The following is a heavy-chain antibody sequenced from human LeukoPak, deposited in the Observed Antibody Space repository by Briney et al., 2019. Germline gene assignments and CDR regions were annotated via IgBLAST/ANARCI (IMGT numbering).Heavy chain of an antibody. V-gene: IGHV3-30-3*01. CDR3: ARALDSRYTAMVFGY. CDR1: GFTFSSYA. Sequence: PGRSLRLSCAASGFTFSSYAMHWVRQAPGKGLEWVAVISYDGSNKYYADSVKGRFTISRDNSKNTLYLQMNSLRAEDTAVYYCARALDSRYTAMVFGYGGQGPLAPVS. CDR2: ISYDGSNK. J-gene: IGHJ4*02. D-gene: IGHD5-18*01.